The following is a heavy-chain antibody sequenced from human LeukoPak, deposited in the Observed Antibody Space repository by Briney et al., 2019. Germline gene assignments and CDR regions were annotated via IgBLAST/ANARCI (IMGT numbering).Heavy chain of an antibody. CDR3: ARDDRMDV. V-gene: IGHV3-30-3*01. Sequence: GRSLRLSCAASGFTFSSYAMHWVRQAPGKGLEWVAVISYDGSNKYCADSVKGRFTISRDNSKNTLYLQMNSLRAEDTAVYYCARDDRMDVWGQGTTVTVSS. J-gene: IGHJ6*02. CDR2: ISYDGSNK. CDR1: GFTFSSYA.